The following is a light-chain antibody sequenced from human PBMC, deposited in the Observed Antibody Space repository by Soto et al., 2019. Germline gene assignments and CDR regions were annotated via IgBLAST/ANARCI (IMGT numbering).Light chain of an antibody. V-gene: IGKV1-8*01. CDR2: AAS. J-gene: IGKJ1*01. Sequence: QMTQSPSSLSASVGDRVTITCRASQGISSYLAWYQQKPGKAPKLLIYAASTLQSGVPSRFSGSGSGTDFTLTISCLQSEDFATYYCQQYYSYPRTFGQGTKVDIK. CDR3: QQYYSYPRT. CDR1: QGISSY.